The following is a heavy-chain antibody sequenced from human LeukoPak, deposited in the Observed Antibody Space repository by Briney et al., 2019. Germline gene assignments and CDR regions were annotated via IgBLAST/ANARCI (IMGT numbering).Heavy chain of an antibody. J-gene: IGHJ4*02. D-gene: IGHD3-3*01. CDR1: GFTFDDYA. CDR2: ISGSGGST. CDR3: AKDLMRFLEWLFAHDY. V-gene: IGHV3-23*01. Sequence: GGSLRLSCAASGFTFDDYAMHWVRQAPGKGLEWVSAISGSGGSTYYADSVKGRFTISRDNSKNTLYLQMNSLRAEDTAVYYCAKDLMRFLEWLFAHDYWGQGTLVTVSS.